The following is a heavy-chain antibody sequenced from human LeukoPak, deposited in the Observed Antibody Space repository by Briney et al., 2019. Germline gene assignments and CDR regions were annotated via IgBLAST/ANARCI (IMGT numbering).Heavy chain of an antibody. CDR2: ISYDGSNK. J-gene: IGHJ4*02. V-gene: IGHV3-30*04. CDR1: GFTLSSYA. Sequence: GGSLRLSCAAPGFTLSSYAMHWVRQAPGKGLEWVAVISYDGSNKYYADSVKGRFTISRDNSKNTLYLQMSSLRAEDTAVYYCVRGAYSSSWLNFDYWGQGTLVTVSS. CDR3: VRGAYSSSWLNFDY. D-gene: IGHD6-13*01.